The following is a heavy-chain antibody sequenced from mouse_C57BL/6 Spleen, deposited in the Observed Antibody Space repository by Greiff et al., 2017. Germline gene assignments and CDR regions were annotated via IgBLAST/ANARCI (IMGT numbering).Heavy chain of an antibody. CDR2: IDPEDGET. CDR1: GFNIKDYY. V-gene: IGHV14-2*01. D-gene: IGHD2-3*01. Sequence: EVMLVESGAELVKPGASVKLSCTASGFNIKDYYMHWVKQRTEQGLEWIGRIDPEDGETKYAPKFQGKATITADTSSNTAYLQLSRLTSEDTAVYYCARSYDGYYVLDYWGQGTTLTVSS. CDR3: ARSYDGYYVLDY. J-gene: IGHJ2*01.